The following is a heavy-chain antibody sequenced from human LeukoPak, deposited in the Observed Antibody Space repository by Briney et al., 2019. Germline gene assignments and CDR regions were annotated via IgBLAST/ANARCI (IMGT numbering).Heavy chain of an antibody. Sequence: SETLSLTCTVSGGSISSGDYYWRWIRQPPGKGLEWIGYIYYSGSTYYNPSLKSRVTISVDTSKNQFSLKLSSVTAADTAVYYCARAREEYYYDSSGYHFDYWGQGTLVTVSS. D-gene: IGHD3-22*01. CDR1: GGSISSGDYY. CDR3: ARAREEYYYDSSGYHFDY. CDR2: IYYSGST. J-gene: IGHJ4*02. V-gene: IGHV4-30-4*01.